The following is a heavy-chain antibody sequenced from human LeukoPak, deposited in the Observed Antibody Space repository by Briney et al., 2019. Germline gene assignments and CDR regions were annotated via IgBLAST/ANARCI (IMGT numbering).Heavy chain of an antibody. J-gene: IGHJ3*02. V-gene: IGHV3-21*01. Sequence: PGGSLRLSCAASGFTFSSYSMNWVGQAPGKGLEWVSSISSSSSYIYYADSLKGRFTISRDNAKNSLYLQMNSLTAEDTAVYYCAREPDLLDAFDIWGQGTMVTVSS. CDR1: GFTFSSYS. CDR2: ISSSSSYI. CDR3: AREPDLLDAFDI.